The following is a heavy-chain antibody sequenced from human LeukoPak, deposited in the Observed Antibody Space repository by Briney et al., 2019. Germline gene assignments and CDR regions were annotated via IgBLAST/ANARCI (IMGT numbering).Heavy chain of an antibody. CDR2: VSSGSSTI. V-gene: IGHV3-11*04. D-gene: IGHD1-26*01. CDR3: ARDRYSGSYPLDY. J-gene: IGHJ4*02. CDR1: GFTFSDYY. Sequence: PGGSLRLSCAASGFTFSDYYMSWIGQPPGKGLEGVSYVSSGSSTIYYADSVKGRFTDSRDNGKRSLYLHMNSLRAEDTAMYYCARDRYSGSYPLDYWGQGTLVTVSS.